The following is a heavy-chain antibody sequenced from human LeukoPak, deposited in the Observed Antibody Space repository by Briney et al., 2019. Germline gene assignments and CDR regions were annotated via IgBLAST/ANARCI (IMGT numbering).Heavy chain of an antibody. CDR2: INPNSGGT. J-gene: IGHJ2*01. V-gene: IGHV1-18*01. D-gene: IGHD2-2*01. CDR3: VTVVPIYWYFDL. Sequence: ASVKVSCKASGYTFTSYGISWVRQAPGQGLEWMGWINPNSGGTIYAQKFQGRVTMTEDTSTDTAYMELSSLRSEDTAVYYCVTVVPIYWYFDLWGRGTLVTVSS. CDR1: GYTFTSYG.